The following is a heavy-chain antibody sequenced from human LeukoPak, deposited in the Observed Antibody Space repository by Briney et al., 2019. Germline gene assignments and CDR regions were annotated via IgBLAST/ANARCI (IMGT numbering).Heavy chain of an antibody. V-gene: IGHV4-38-2*01. CDR2: IYHSGST. D-gene: IGHD3-9*01. Sequence: SETLSLTCAVSGYSISSGYYWGWIRQPPGKGLEWIGSIYHSGSTYYNPSLKSRVTISVDTSKNQFSLKLSSVTAADTAVYYCASQYYDILTGYYKDYWGREPWSPSPQ. CDR3: ASQYYDILTGYYKDY. J-gene: IGHJ4*02. CDR1: GYSISSGYY.